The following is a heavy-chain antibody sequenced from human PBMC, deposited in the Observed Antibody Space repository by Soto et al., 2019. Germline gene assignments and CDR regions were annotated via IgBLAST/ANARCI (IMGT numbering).Heavy chain of an antibody. V-gene: IGHV5-51*01. CDR2: IYPTDSDT. Sequence: LGESLKISCKGSGYSFTTYWIGWVRQMPGKGLEWMGIIYPTDSDTRYSPSFQGQVTISADKSINTAYLQWSSLKASDTAMYYCARTVREQWLADYWGRGTLVTVSS. CDR1: GYSFTTYW. CDR3: ARTVREQWLADY. D-gene: IGHD6-19*01. J-gene: IGHJ4*02.